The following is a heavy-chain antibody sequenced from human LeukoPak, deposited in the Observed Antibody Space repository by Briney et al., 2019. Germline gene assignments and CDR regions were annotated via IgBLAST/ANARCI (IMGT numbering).Heavy chain of an antibody. D-gene: IGHD3-22*01. J-gene: IGHJ4*02. V-gene: IGHV4-4*02. Sequence: PSETLSLTCAVSGGSISSSNWWSWVRQPPGKGLEWIGEIYHSGSTKYNPSLKSRVTISVDKSKNQFSLNLSSVTAADTAVYYCARDSPFAMIVVEGFDYWGQGTLVTVSS. CDR3: ARDSPFAMIVVEGFDY. CDR2: IYHSGST. CDR1: GGSISSSNW.